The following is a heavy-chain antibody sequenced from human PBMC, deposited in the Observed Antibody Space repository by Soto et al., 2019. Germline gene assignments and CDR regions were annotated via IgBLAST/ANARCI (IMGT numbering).Heavy chain of an antibody. CDR1: GSYITSGDYH. Sequence: PSETLSLTCPVSGSYITSGDYHWTWIRQAPGKGLEWIGYISHSETTYYSPALKNRIIISSDFSMNQFSLRLNSVTAADTAVYFCAGFGVGDRDDKWGQGTLVTV. J-gene: IGHJ4*02. D-gene: IGHD2-8*01. V-gene: IGHV4-30-4*01. CDR3: AGFGVGDRDDK. CDR2: ISHSETT.